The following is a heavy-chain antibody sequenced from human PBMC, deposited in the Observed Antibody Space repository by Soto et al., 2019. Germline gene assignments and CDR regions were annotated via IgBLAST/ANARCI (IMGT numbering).Heavy chain of an antibody. Sequence: QVQLVESGGGVVQPGRSLRLSCAASGFTFSSYGMHWVRQAPGKGLEWVAVIWYDGSNKYYADSVKGRFTISRDNSKNTLYLQMNSLRAEDTAVYYCARPIHPGIAAAGIIFDYWGQGTLVTVSS. CDR2: IWYDGSNK. V-gene: IGHV3-33*01. CDR1: GFTFSSYG. CDR3: ARPIHPGIAAAGIIFDY. J-gene: IGHJ4*02. D-gene: IGHD6-13*01.